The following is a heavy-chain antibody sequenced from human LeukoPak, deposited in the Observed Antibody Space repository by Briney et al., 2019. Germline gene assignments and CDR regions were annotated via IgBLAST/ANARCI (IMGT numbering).Heavy chain of an antibody. CDR2: INPNSGGT. D-gene: IGHD3-9*01. Sequence: GASVKVSCKASGYTFTGYYMHGVRQAPGQGLEWMGWINPNSGGTNYAQKFQGRVTMTRDTSISTAYMELSRMRSDDTAVYYCARDLYDILTGYYSLLFDYWGQGTLVTVSS. CDR1: GYTFTGYY. CDR3: ARDLYDILTGYYSLLFDY. V-gene: IGHV1-2*02. J-gene: IGHJ4*02.